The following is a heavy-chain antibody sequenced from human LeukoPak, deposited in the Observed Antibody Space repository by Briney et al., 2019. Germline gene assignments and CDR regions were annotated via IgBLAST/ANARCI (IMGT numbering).Heavy chain of an antibody. CDR1: GFTFSNSW. Sequence: GGSLRLSCAASGFTFSNSWMNWVRQAPGKGLEWVSSISSSSSYIYYADSVKGRFTISRDNAKNSLYLQMNSLRAEDTAVYYCARDFGYQLPLDAFDIWGQGTMVTVSS. D-gene: IGHD2-2*01. J-gene: IGHJ3*02. CDR3: ARDFGYQLPLDAFDI. V-gene: IGHV3-21*01. CDR2: ISSSSSYI.